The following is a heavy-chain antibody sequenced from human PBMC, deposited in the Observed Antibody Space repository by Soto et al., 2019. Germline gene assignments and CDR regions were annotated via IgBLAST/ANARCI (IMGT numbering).Heavy chain of an antibody. Sequence: GGSLRLSCAASGFTFSSYGMHWVRQAPGKGLEWVAVISYDGSNKYYADSVKGRFTISRDNSKNTLYLQMNSLRAEDTAVYYCAKERASWYSSSWGGYYYFDYWGQGTLVTVSS. CDR3: AKERASWYSSSWGGYYYFDY. CDR2: ISYDGSNK. V-gene: IGHV3-30*18. D-gene: IGHD6-13*01. CDR1: GFTFSSYG. J-gene: IGHJ4*02.